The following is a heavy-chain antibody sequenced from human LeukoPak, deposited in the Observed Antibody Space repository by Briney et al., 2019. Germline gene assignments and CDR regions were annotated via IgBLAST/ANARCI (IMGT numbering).Heavy chain of an antibody. D-gene: IGHD6-6*01. J-gene: IGHJ3*02. CDR3: VREYSSSSGRAFDI. Sequence: PGGSLRLSCAASGFTFSSYWMHWGPPAPGKGVVWVSRISTDGSSTNSADSVKGRLTISRDNAKNTLYLQMNSLRAEDTAVYYCVREYSSSSGRAFDIWGQGTMVTVSP. CDR1: GFTFSSYW. V-gene: IGHV3-74*01. CDR2: ISTDGSST.